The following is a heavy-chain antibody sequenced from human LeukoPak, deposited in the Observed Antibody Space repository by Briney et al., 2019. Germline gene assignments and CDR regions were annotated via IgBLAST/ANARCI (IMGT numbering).Heavy chain of an antibody. CDR2: IIPIFGTA. CDR3: ARDCPGSFSRCMDV. CDR1: GGTFISYA. V-gene: IGHV1-69*13. D-gene: IGHD2-15*01. Sequence: ASVKVSCKASGGTFISYAISWVRQAPGQGLEWMGGIIPIFGTANYAQKFQGRVTITADESTSTAYMELSSLRSEDTAVYYCARDCPGSFSRCMDVWGQGTTVTVSS. J-gene: IGHJ6*02.